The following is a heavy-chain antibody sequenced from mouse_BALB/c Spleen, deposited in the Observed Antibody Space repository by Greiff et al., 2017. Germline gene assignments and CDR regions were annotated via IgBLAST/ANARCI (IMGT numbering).Heavy chain of an antibody. J-gene: IGHJ2*01. V-gene: IGHV1-80*01. Sequence: QVQLQQSGAELVRPGSSVKISCKASGYAFSSYWMNWVKQRPGQGLEWIGQIYPGDGDTNYNGKFKGKATLTADKSSSTAYMQLSSLTSEDSAVYFCARGITTVVATDYWGQGTTLTVSS. CDR2: IYPGDGDT. D-gene: IGHD1-1*01. CDR3: ARGITTVVATDY. CDR1: GYAFSSYW.